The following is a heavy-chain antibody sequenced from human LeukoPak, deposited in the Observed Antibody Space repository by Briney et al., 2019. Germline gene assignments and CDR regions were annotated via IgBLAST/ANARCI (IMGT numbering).Heavy chain of an antibody. CDR2: IYYSGST. CDR3: ARGAVAGYFDY. CDR1: GGSISSSSYY. V-gene: IGHV4-39*01. J-gene: IGHJ4*02. D-gene: IGHD6-19*01. Sequence: PSETLSLTCTVSGGSISSSSYYGGWIRQPPGKGLEWIGSIYYSGSTYYNPSLKSRVTISVDTSKNQFSLKLSSVTAADTAVYYCARGAVAGYFDYWGQGTLVTVSS.